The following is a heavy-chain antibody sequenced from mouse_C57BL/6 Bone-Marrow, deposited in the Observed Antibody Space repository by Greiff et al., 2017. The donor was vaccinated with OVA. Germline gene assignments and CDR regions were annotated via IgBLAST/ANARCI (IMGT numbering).Heavy chain of an antibody. CDR3: AVTTVVATPYWYFDV. CDR2: IDPSDSYT. CDR1: GYTFTSYW. V-gene: IGHV1-69*01. D-gene: IGHD1-1*01. Sequence: QVHVKQPGAELVMPGASVKLSCKASGYTFTSYWMHWVKQRPGQGLEWIGEIDPSDSYTNYNQKFKGKSTLTVDKSSSTAYMQLSSLTSEDSAVYYCAVTTVVATPYWYFDVWGTGTTVTVSS. J-gene: IGHJ1*03.